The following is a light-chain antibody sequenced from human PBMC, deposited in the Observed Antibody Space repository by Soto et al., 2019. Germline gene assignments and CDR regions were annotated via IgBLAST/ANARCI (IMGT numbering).Light chain of an antibody. CDR3: QQHNSFPWT. J-gene: IGKJ1*01. CDR1: QSISNW. Sequence: DIQMTQSPSTLSASVGDRVTITCRASQSISNWLAWYEQKPGKAPKLLIYDASTLQSGVPSRFSGRGSGTEFTLTISSLQPDDFATYYCQQHNSFPWTFGRGTKVEIK. CDR2: DAS. V-gene: IGKV1-5*01.